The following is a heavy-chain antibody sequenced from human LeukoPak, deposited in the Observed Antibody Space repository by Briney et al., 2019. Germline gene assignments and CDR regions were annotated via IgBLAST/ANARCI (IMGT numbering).Heavy chain of an antibody. CDR3: ARRLGRGWFDP. V-gene: IGHV3-21*01. CDR2: ISSNSSYI. J-gene: IGHJ5*02. D-gene: IGHD3-10*01. CDR1: GFTFSTYS. Sequence: GGSLRLSCAPSGFTFSTYSMNWVRQAPGKGLEWVSSISSNSSYIYYPASVNGRFTISRDNAKNSLYLQMNSLRAEDTAVYYCARRLGRGWFDPWGQGTLVTVSS.